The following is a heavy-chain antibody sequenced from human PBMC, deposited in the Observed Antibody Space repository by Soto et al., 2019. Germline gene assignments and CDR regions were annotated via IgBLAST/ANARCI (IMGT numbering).Heavy chain of an antibody. Sequence: GGSLRLSCAASGFTFSSYSINWVRQAPGKGLERVSSISSSSSYIHYADSVKGRFTISRDNAKNSLFLQMNSLRAEDTAVYYCARDVEYSSSFYGMDVWGQGTTVTVSS. J-gene: IGHJ6*02. D-gene: IGHD6-6*01. CDR1: GFTFSSYS. CDR2: ISSSSSYI. V-gene: IGHV3-21*01. CDR3: ARDVEYSSSFYGMDV.